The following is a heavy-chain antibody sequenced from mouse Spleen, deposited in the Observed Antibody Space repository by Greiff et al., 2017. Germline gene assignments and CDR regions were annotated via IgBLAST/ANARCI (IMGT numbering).Heavy chain of an antibody. V-gene: IGHV6-6*01. J-gene: IGHJ2*01. CDR1: GFTFSDAW. D-gene: IGHD4-1*01. CDR2: IRNKANNHAT. CDR3: TRETGLYFDY. Sequence: EVKVVESGGGLVQPGGSMKLSCAASGFTFSDAWMDWVRQSPEKGLEWVAEIRNKANNHATYYAESVKGRFTISRDDSKSSVYLQMNSLRAEDTGIYYCTRETGLYFDYWGQGTTLTVSS.